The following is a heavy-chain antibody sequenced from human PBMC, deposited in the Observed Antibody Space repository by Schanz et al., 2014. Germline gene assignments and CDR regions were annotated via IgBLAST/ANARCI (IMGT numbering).Heavy chain of an antibody. J-gene: IGHJ5*02. CDR1: GFTFRNYA. CDR2: ISGSGGST. V-gene: IGHV3-23*01. CDR3: AKELYSGSHYGWFDP. Sequence: VQLLESGGGLVQPGGSLKLSCSASGFTFRNYALSWVRQAPGKGLAWVSAISGSGGSTYYADSVKGRFTISRDNSNPTLYLQINSLRADDTAVYYCAKELYSGSHYGWFDPWGQGTLVTVSS. D-gene: IGHD1-26*01.